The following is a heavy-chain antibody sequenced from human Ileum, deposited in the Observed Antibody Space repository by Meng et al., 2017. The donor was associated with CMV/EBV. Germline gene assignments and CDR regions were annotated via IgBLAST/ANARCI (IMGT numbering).Heavy chain of an antibody. CDR1: AFTFSSNW. CDR3: AQGQSPYYGYFDY. D-gene: IGHD3-10*01. Sequence: GESLKISCAASAFTFSSNWMHWVRQVPGKGLVWVARISPDRTTTYYADSVKGRFTVSRDNAEKTLHLQMISLTAEDPAVYYCAQGQSPYYGYFDYWSQGTLVTVSS. CDR2: ISPDRTTT. J-gene: IGHJ4*02. V-gene: IGHV3-74*01.